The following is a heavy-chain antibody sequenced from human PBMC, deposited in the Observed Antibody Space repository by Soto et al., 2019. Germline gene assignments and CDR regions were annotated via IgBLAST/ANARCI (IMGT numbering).Heavy chain of an antibody. V-gene: IGHV4-59*01. J-gene: IGHJ4*02. Sequence: TSETLSLTCTVSGGSISSYYWSWIRQPPGKGLEWIGYIYYSGSTNYNPSLKSRVTISVDTSKNQFSLKLSSVTAADTAVYYCARVAYSSGWIDYWGQGTLVTVSS. CDR3: ARVAYSSGWIDY. D-gene: IGHD6-19*01. CDR2: IYYSGST. CDR1: GGSISSYY.